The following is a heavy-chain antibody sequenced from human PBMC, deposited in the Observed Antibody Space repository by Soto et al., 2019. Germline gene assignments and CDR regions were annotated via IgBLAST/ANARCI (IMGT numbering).Heavy chain of an antibody. V-gene: IGHV1-2*04. D-gene: IGHD6-19*01. CDR3: ARDSQWLGSMGETQAFIDY. Sequence: ALVKLSCKAFGYALTVYLMDWVRQAPGQGLEWMGWINPNSGGTNYAQKFQGWVTMTRDTSISTAYMELSRLRSDDTAAYYCARDSQWLGSMGETQAFIDYLVQGTLVTVSS. CDR1: GYALTVYL. J-gene: IGHJ4*02. CDR2: INPNSGGT.